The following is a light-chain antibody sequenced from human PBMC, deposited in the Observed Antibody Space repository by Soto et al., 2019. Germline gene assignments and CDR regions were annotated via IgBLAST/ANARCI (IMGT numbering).Light chain of an antibody. V-gene: IGKV3D-20*01. CDR3: QQYGDSPLT. Sequence: EVVLTQSPATLSLSPGERATLFCGASQTVNSRYLAWYHQKAGLAPRLLIYDASSRATGIPDRFSGSGSGTDSTLTISRLEPEDFAVYYCQQYGDSPLTFGQGTRLEIK. J-gene: IGKJ5*01. CDR1: QTVNSRY. CDR2: DAS.